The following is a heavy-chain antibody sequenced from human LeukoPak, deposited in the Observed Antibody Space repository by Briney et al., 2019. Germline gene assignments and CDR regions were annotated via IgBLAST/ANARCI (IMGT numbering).Heavy chain of an antibody. J-gene: IGHJ4*02. V-gene: IGHV3-23*01. CDR1: GFTFSSYA. Sequence: HAGGSLRLSCAASGFTFSSYAMSWVRQAPGKGLEWVSDISGSGDSTYYADSVKGRFTISRDNSKDTLYLEMNSLRAEDTAIYYCAKARIPSGNGYYSDWGQGTLVTVSS. CDR2: ISGSGDST. D-gene: IGHD3-22*01. CDR3: AKARIPSGNGYYSD.